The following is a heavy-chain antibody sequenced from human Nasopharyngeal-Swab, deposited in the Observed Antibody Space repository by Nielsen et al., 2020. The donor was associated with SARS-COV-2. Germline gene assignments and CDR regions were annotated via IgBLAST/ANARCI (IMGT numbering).Heavy chain of an antibody. D-gene: IGHD6-13*01. CDR2: IWFDGSNK. V-gene: IGHV3-33*01. J-gene: IGHJ4*02. CDR1: GFTFSSYG. Sequence: GESLKISCAASGFTFSSYGMHWVRQAPGTGLEWVAVIWFDGSNKFYADSVKGRFTISRDNSKNTLYLQMNSLRAEDTAVYYCARGAAAGMNYWGQGTLVTVSS. CDR3: ARGAAAGMNY.